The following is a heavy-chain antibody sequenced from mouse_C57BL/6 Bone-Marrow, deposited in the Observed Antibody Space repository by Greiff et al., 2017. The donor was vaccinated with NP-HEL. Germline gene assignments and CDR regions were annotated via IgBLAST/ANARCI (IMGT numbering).Heavy chain of an antibody. CDR3: ARKTAQVPWFAY. CDR1: GYAFSSSW. CDR2: IYPGDGDT. V-gene: IGHV1-82*01. J-gene: IGHJ3*01. Sequence: QVQLQQSGPELVKPGASVKISCKASGYAFSSSWMNWVKQRPGKGLEWIGRIYPGDGDTNYNGKFKGKATLTADKSSSTAYMQLSSLTSEDSAVYFCARKTAQVPWFAYWGQGTLVTVSA. D-gene: IGHD3-2*02.